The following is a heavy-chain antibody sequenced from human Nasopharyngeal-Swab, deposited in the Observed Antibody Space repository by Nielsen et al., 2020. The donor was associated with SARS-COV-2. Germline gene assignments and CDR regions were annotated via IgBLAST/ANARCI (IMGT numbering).Heavy chain of an antibody. Sequence: GESLKISCAASGFTFSSYGMHWVRQAPGKGLEWVAVISYDGSNKYYADSVKGRFTISRDNSKNTLYLQMNSLRAEDTAVYYCAKDPGYNPWGQGNLVTVSS. J-gene: IGHJ5*02. CDR2: ISYDGSNK. D-gene: IGHD5-24*01. CDR1: GFTFSSYG. V-gene: IGHV3-30*18. CDR3: AKDPGYNP.